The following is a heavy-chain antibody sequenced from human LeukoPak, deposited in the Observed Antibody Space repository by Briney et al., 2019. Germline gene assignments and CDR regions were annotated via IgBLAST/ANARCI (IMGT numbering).Heavy chain of an antibody. D-gene: IGHD2-21*02. CDR1: GFTFSGYG. Sequence: GGSLRLSCAASGFTFSGYGMHWVRQAPGKGLEWVAVISYDGSNKYYADSVKGRFTISRDNSKNTLYLQMNSLRAEDTAVYYCARSVDIVVVTAIGYWGQGTLVTVSS. CDR2: ISYDGSNK. J-gene: IGHJ4*02. CDR3: ARSVDIVVVTAIGY. V-gene: IGHV3-30*03.